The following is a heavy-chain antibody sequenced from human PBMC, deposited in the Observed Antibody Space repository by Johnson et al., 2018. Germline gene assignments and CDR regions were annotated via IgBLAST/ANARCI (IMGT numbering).Heavy chain of an antibody. CDR1: GFTFSSYW. Sequence: VQLVESGGGLVQPGGSLRLSCEVSGFTFSSYWMIWVRQAPGQGLEWVANIKNDGTEQYYVVSVTGRFTTPRDNAKNSLYLQLNSLRTEEPAVYFRARGWAEGSAWDNVLDIWGQGTMVTVSS. J-gene: IGHJ3*02. V-gene: IGHV3-7*01. D-gene: IGHD6-19*01. CDR3: ARGWAEGSAWDNVLDI. CDR2: IKNDGTEQ.